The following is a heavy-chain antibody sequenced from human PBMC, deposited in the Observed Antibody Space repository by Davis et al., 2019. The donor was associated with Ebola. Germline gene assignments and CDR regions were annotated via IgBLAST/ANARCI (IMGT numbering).Heavy chain of an antibody. CDR3: ARDVDGYNLGYYFDY. Sequence: SVKVSCKASGGTFSSYAISWVRQSPGQGLEWMGGIIPIFGTANYAQKFQGRVTITADESTSTAYMELSSLRSEDTAVYYCARDVDGYNLGYYFDYWGQGTLVTVSS. V-gene: IGHV1-69*13. J-gene: IGHJ4*02. D-gene: IGHD5-24*01. CDR1: GGTFSSYA. CDR2: IIPIFGTA.